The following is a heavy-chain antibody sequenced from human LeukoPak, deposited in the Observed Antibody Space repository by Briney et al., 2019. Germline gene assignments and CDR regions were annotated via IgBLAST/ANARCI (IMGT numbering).Heavy chain of an antibody. CDR2: INHSGST. D-gene: IGHD1-26*01. J-gene: IGHJ5*02. V-gene: IGHV4-34*01. CDR1: GGSFSGYY. Sequence: SETLSLTCAVYGGSFSGYYWSWIRQPPGKGLEWIGEINHSGSTNYDPSLKSRVTISVDTSKNQFSLKLSSVTAADTAVYYCARGVSGVDPWGQGTLVTVSS. CDR3: ARGVSGVDP.